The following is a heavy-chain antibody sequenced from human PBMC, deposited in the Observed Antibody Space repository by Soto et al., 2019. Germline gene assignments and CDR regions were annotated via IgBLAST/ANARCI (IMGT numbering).Heavy chain of an antibody. CDR2: ISGSGGST. CDR1: GFTFSSYA. Sequence: GSMRLSCAASGFTFSSYAMSWVRQAPGKGLEWVSAISGSGGSTYYADSVKGRFTISRDNSKNTLYLQMNSLRAEDTAVYYCAKDEVNTMVRGVIHYYYGMDVWGQGTTVTAP. J-gene: IGHJ6*02. D-gene: IGHD3-10*01. V-gene: IGHV3-23*01. CDR3: AKDEVNTMVRGVIHYYYGMDV.